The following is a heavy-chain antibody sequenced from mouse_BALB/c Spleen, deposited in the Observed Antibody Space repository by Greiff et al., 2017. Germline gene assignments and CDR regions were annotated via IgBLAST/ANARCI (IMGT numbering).Heavy chain of an antibody. V-gene: IGHV5-6*01. CDR3: ARHVDYDGDFDV. D-gene: IGHD2-4*01. J-gene: IGHJ1*01. CDR2: ISSGGSYT. CDR1: GFTFSSYG. Sequence: EVMLVESGGDLVKPGGSLKLSCAASGFTFSSYGMSWVRQTPDKRLEWVATISSGGSYTYYPDSVKGRFTISRDNAKNTLYLQMSSLKSEDTAMYYCARHVDYDGDFDVWGAGTTVTVSS.